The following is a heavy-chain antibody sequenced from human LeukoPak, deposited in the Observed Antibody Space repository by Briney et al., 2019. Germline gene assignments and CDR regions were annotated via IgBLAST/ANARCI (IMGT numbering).Heavy chain of an antibody. V-gene: IGHV1-3*01. D-gene: IGHD3-3*01. CDR2: INAGNGNT. Sequence: ASVKISCKTSGYTFTSYAIQWVRQAPGQRLEWMGWINAGNGNTKYSERLQGRITITRDTSASTVYMELRTPRSEDTAVYYCAREHDFWSPYAFDIWGQGTMVTVSS. J-gene: IGHJ3*02. CDR3: AREHDFWSPYAFDI. CDR1: GYTFTSYA.